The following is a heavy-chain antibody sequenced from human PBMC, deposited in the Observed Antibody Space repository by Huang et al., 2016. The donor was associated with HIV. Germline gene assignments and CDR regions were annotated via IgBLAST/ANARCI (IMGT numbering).Heavy chain of an antibody. CDR3: AAGYDTYYDI. Sequence: QVKLVQSGAEVKKPGASVKVSCTVSGYTLTELSIHWVRQAPGKGLEWMGGFAPEHGETIYAQNCQGRVTMTEDTSTDTAYMELHSLRPEDTAVYYCAAGYDTYYDIWGQGTMVIASS. V-gene: IGHV1-24*01. CDR1: GYTLTELS. CDR2: FAPEHGET. D-gene: IGHD2-21*01. J-gene: IGHJ3*02.